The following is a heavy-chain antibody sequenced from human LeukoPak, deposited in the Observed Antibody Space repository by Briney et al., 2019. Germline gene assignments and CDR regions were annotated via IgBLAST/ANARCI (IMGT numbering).Heavy chain of an antibody. D-gene: IGHD6-6*01. V-gene: IGHV3-53*01. J-gene: IGHJ6*02. CDR3: ARDRGIAAHYGMDG. CDR1: GFTVSNTY. CDR2: ISSGGGT. Sequence: PGGSLRLSCAASGFTVSNTYMNWVRQAPGKGLEWVSVISSGGGTYFADSVKGRFTITRDDSTNTVLFLMNHLRADDTAMYYCARDRGIAAHYGMDGWGQGATVTVS.